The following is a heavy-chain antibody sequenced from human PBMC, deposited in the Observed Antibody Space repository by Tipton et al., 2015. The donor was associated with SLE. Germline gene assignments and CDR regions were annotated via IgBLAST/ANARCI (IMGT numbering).Heavy chain of an antibody. J-gene: IGHJ3*02. CDR2: IYYSGST. D-gene: IGHD1-26*01. CDR3: AKEGAGGSYYDGAFDI. V-gene: IGHV4-39*07. Sequence: GLVKPSETLSLTCTVSGGSISSSSYYWGWIRQPPGKGLEWIGSIYYSGSTYYNPSLKSRVTISVDTSKNQFSLKLTSVTATDTAVYYCAKEGAGGSYYDGAFDIWGQGTMLTVSS. CDR1: GGSISSSSYY.